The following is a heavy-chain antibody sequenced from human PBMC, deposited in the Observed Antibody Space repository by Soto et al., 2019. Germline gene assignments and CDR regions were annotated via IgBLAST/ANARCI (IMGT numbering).Heavy chain of an antibody. CDR1: GFTFSSYA. J-gene: IGHJ4*02. Sequence: QVQLVESGGGVVQPGRSLRLSCAASGFTFSSYAMLWVRQAPGKGLEWVAVISYDGSDHYYADSVKGRFTISRDNSKNTLLLQMNSLRTEDTAVYYCAAVYTIDYWGQGTLVTVSS. D-gene: IGHD3-16*01. CDR3: AAVYTIDY. V-gene: IGHV3-30-3*01. CDR2: ISYDGSDH.